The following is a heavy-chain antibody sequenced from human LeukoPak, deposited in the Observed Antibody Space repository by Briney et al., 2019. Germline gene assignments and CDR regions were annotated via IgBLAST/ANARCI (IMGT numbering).Heavy chain of an antibody. V-gene: IGHV3-9*01. CDR1: GFTFDDYA. CDR3: AKDISTGWYFGAFDI. D-gene: IGHD6-19*01. J-gene: IGHJ3*02. Sequence: GGSLRLSCAASGFTFDDYAMDWVRQTPEKGLKWVSGISYNGGDVGYADSVKGRFTISRDNAKNSLYLQMNSLRPEDTALYYCAKDISTGWYFGAFDIWGQGTMVTVSS. CDR2: ISYNGGDV.